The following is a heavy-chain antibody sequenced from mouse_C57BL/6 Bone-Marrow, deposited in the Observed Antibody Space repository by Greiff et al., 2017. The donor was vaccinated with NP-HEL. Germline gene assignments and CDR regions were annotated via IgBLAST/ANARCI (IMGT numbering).Heavy chain of an antibody. V-gene: IGHV14-3*01. J-gene: IGHJ3*01. Sequence: VQLQQSVAELVRPGASVKLSCTASGFNIKNTYMHWVKQRPEQGLEWIGRIDPENGNTKYAPKFKGKATITVATSSNTAYLQLSSLTSEDTAVYYCGSDDPPMRAAYWGQGTLVTVSA. CDR2: IDPENGNT. D-gene: IGHD2-3*01. CDR1: GFNIKNTY. CDR3: GSDDPPMRAAY.